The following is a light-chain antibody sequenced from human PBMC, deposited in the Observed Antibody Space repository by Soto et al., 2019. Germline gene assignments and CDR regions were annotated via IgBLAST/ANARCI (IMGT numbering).Light chain of an antibody. CDR2: DVS. V-gene: IGLV2-14*03. CDR3: SSYTSTSTLYV. Sequence: QSVLTQPASVSGSPGQSITISCTGTSSDIGGYNYVSWYQQLPGKVPKLIIYDVSNRPSGVSDRFSGSKSGNAASLTISGLQAEDEADYYCSSYTSTSTLYVFGTGTTLTV. CDR1: SSDIGGYNY. J-gene: IGLJ1*01.